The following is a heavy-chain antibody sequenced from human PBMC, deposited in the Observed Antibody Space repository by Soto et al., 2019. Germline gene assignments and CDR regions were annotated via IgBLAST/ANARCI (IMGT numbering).Heavy chain of an antibody. CDR1: GFSISDYW. J-gene: IGHJ4*02. V-gene: IGHV3-7*01. D-gene: IGHD1-26*01. Sequence: ESGGGLVQPGGSLRLSCAASGFSISDYWMSWVRQAPGKGLEWVGNINEDGSEENYVDSVKGRFTISRDNARNSLYLQMKTLRVEDTAVYYCCHTWVGGQGTLVTVSS. CDR3: CHTWV. CDR2: INEDGSEE.